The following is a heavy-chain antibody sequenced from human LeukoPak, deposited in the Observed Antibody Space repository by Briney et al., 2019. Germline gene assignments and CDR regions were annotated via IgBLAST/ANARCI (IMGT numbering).Heavy chain of an antibody. D-gene: IGHD3-22*01. Sequence: GGSLRLSCAASGFTFSSYAMSWVRQAPGKGLEWVSAISGSGGSTYYADSVKGRFTISRDNSKNTLYLQMNSLRAEDTAVYYCARATYYYDSSGYLFDYWGQGTLVTVSS. J-gene: IGHJ4*02. CDR1: GFTFSSYA. CDR3: ARATYYYDSSGYLFDY. CDR2: ISGSGGST. V-gene: IGHV3-23*01.